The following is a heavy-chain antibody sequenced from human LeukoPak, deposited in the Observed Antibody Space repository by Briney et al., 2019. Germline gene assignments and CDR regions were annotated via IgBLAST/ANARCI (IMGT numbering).Heavy chain of an antibody. J-gene: IGHJ4*02. D-gene: IGHD3-3*01. CDR1: DDSISSGNYY. V-gene: IGHV4-30-4*01. CDR2: IYYSGST. Sequence: SETLSLTCTVSDDSISSGNYYWTWIRQPPGKGLEWIGYIYYSGSTFYNPSLKSRVTISVDTSKNEFSLKLSSVTAADTAVYYCAREFWSGSYSDKWGQGTLVTVSS. CDR3: AREFWSGSYSDK.